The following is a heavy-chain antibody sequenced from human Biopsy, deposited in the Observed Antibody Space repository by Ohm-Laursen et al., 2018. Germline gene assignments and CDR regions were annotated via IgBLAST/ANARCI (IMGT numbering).Heavy chain of an antibody. J-gene: IGHJ4*02. CDR2: IKSKTDGGTT. Sequence: SLRLSCAASGFTFSDAWMSWVRQAPGKGLEWVGRIKSKTDGGTTDYAAPVKDRFTISRDDSKNTLYLQMNSLKTEDTAVYYCTTDTSSWYNYFDYWGQGTLVTVSS. V-gene: IGHV3-15*01. CDR3: TTDTSSWYNYFDY. CDR1: GFTFSDAW. D-gene: IGHD6-13*01.